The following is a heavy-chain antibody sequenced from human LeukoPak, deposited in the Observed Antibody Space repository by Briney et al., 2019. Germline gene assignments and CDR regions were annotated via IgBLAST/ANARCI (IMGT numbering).Heavy chain of an antibody. D-gene: IGHD1-1*01. J-gene: IGHJ3*02. Sequence: SQTLSLTCTVSGASISSGSYHWSWIRQPAGKGLEWIGRIYTTGSTSYNPSLKSRVTVSIDTSKNQFSLELSSVTAADTAVYYCARGLLVERLAFDIWGQGTMVIVSS. V-gene: IGHV4-61*02. CDR3: ARGLLVERLAFDI. CDR2: IYTTGST. CDR1: GASISSGSYH.